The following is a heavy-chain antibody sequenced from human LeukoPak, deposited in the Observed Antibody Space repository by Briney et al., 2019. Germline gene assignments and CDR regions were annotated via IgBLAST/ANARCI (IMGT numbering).Heavy chain of an antibody. CDR1: GYTFTSYG. CDR2: INAHNGDT. CDR3: ARDRGRAPFDP. J-gene: IGHJ5*02. D-gene: IGHD3-10*01. V-gene: IGHV1-18*01. Sequence: ASVKVSCKASGYTFTSYGISWVRQAPGQGLEWMGWINAHNGDTHYAQNLQGRVTMTTDTSTSTAYMELRSLRSDDTAVYYCARDRGRAPFDPWGQGTLVTVSS.